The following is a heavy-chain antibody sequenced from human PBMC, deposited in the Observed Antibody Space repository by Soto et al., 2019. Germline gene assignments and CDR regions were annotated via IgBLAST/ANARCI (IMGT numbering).Heavy chain of an antibody. J-gene: IGHJ2*01. CDR3: AKYRGDYGNRSSSSFSAFLRKRSSDL. CDR2: ISYDGSNK. Sequence: DKGKGLEWVAVISYDGSNKYYADSVKGRFTISRDNSKNTLYLQMNSLRAEDTAVYYCAKYRGDYGNRSSSSFSAFLRKRSSDL. V-gene: IGHV3-30*18. D-gene: IGHD6-6*01.